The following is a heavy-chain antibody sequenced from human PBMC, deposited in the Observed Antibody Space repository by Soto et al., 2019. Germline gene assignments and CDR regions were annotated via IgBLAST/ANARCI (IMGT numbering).Heavy chain of an antibody. V-gene: IGHV3-48*02. CDR3: IGDGGATDWFDP. D-gene: IGHD1-26*01. J-gene: IGHJ5*02. CDR1: GFTFSTYS. Sequence: GGPLRLSCAASGFTFSTYSMNWVRQAPGKGLEWVSYISSSSSTIYYADSVKGRFTISRDNAKNSLYLQMNSLRDEDTAVYYCIGDGGATDWFDPWGQGTLVTVSS. CDR2: ISSSSSTI.